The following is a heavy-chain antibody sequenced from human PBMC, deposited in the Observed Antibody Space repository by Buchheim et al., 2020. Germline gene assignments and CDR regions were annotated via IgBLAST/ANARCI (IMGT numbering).Heavy chain of an antibody. Sequence: EVQLLESGGGLVQPGGSLTLSCAVSGFTFSNYAMNWVRQAPGKGLHWVSSISYGGVGTYYADSVKGRFTISRDNSKNTLYLQMNSLRAEDTAIYYCAKEKGIAVAGSFDYWGQGTL. J-gene: IGHJ4*02. CDR3: AKEKGIAVAGSFDY. V-gene: IGHV3-23*01. CDR2: ISYGGVGT. CDR1: GFTFSNYA. D-gene: IGHD6-19*01.